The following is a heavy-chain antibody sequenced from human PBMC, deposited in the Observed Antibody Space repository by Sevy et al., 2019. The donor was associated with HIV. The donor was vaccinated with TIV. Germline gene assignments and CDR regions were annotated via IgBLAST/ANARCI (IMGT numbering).Heavy chain of an antibody. Sequence: ASVKVSCKVSGHTLTEISMHWVRQTPGRGLEWMGRFDPEDGETIDAQKFQGRITMTEDTSTDTAYLELGSLSSEDTAVSYCATAREYYEDNSGYFDYWGPGTLVTVSS. D-gene: IGHD3-22*01. CDR1: GHTLTEIS. V-gene: IGHV1-24*01. CDR3: ATAREYYEDNSGYFDY. J-gene: IGHJ4*02. CDR2: FDPEDGET.